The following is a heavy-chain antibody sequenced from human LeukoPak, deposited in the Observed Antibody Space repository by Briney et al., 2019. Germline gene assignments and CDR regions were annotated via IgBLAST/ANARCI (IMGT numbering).Heavy chain of an antibody. Sequence: SETLSLTCTVSGGSISSSSYYWGWIRQPPGKGLEWIGSIYYSGSTYYNPSLKSRVTISVDTSKNQFSLKLSSVTAADTAVYXXXXXXAARRYYYYYYYMDVWGKGTTVTVSS. CDR1: GGSISSSSYY. D-gene: IGHD6-6*01. CDR2: IYYSGST. V-gene: IGHV4-39*01. J-gene: IGHJ6*03. CDR3: XXXXAARRYYYYYYYMDV.